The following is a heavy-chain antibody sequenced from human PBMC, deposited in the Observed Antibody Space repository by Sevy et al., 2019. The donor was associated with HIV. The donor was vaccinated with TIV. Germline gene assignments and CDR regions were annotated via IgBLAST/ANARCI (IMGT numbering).Heavy chain of an antibody. CDR1: GGSISSGGYY. D-gene: IGHD3-22*01. V-gene: IGHV4-31*03. J-gene: IGHJ6*03. CDR3: ARSQYYDSSGYYFGKDYYYYYMDV. Sequence: SETLSLTCTVSGGSISSGGYYWSWVRQHPGKGLEWIGYIYYSGSTYYNPSLKSRVTISVDTSKNQFSLKLSSVTAAETAVYYCARSQYYDSSGYYFGKDYYYYYMDVWGKGTTVTVSS. CDR2: IYYSGST.